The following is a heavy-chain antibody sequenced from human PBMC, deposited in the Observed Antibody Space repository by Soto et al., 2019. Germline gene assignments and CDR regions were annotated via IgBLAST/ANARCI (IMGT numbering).Heavy chain of an antibody. D-gene: IGHD3-22*01. Sequence: QVQLQESGPGLVKPSETLSLTCTVSGDSVSSGGNYWSWIRQPPGEGLEWIAYIHYSGSVNYNPSLKSRVTISVDTSKNQFSLKLRSVTAADTAVYFCARGEPYYYDTSGFEYLDYFDLWGRGTPVTVSS. J-gene: IGHJ4*02. CDR1: GDSVSSGGNY. CDR2: IHYSGSV. V-gene: IGHV4-61*08. CDR3: ARGEPYYYDTSGFEYLDYFDL.